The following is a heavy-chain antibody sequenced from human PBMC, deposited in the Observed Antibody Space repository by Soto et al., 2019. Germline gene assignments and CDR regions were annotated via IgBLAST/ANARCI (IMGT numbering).Heavy chain of an antibody. CDR2: INHSGST. CDR1: GGSFSGYY. D-gene: IGHD1-26*01. Sequence: QVQLQQWGAGLLKPSETLSLTCAVYGGSFSGYYWSWIRQPPGKGLEWIGEINHSGSTNYNPSLKSRVTKSVDTSKNQFSLKLSSVTAADTAVYYCATEIGLVGASRDYFDYWGQGTLVTVSS. V-gene: IGHV4-34*01. J-gene: IGHJ4*02. CDR3: ATEIGLVGASRDYFDY.